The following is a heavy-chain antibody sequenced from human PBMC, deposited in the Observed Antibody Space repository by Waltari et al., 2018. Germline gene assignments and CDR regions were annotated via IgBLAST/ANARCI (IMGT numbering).Heavy chain of an antibody. Sequence: QLQLQESGPGLVKPSETLSLTCSVSGDSVSSNNSYWGWIRQPPGTGLEWIGTISYSGNAYYNPSLKSRVTISLDMSKNDFSLKLSSVTAADTAVYYCAREDFWSGYPDYYYGMDVWGQGTTVTVSS. CDR1: GDSVSSNNSY. CDR3: AREDFWSGYPDYYYGMDV. D-gene: IGHD3-3*01. J-gene: IGHJ6*02. V-gene: IGHV4-39*07. CDR2: ISYSGNA.